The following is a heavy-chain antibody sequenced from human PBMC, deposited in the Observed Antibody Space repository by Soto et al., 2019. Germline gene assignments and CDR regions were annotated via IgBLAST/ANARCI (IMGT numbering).Heavy chain of an antibody. CDR2: INPNSGGT. Sequence: ASVQVSCKASGYTFTGYYMHWVRQAPGQGLEWMGWINPNSGGTNYAQKFQGRVTMTRDTSISTAYMELSRLRSDDTAVYYCARDLFWYSSGWYGRDYWGQGTLVTVSS. V-gene: IGHV1-2*02. D-gene: IGHD6-19*01. J-gene: IGHJ4*02. CDR1: GYTFTGYY. CDR3: ARDLFWYSSGWYGRDY.